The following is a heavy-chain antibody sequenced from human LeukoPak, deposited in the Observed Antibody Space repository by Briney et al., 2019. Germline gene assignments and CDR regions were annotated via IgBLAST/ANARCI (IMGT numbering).Heavy chain of an antibody. CDR3: AKTGDTVALDY. J-gene: IGHJ4*02. CDR2: IYRGGNT. D-gene: IGHD7-27*01. CDR1: AFTVSNNY. Sequence: GGSLRLSCAASAFTVSNNYMTWVRQAPGKGLEWVSVIYRGGNTYYADSVKGRFTISRDNSKNTLYLQMNSLRAEDTAVYYCAKTGDTVALDYWGQGTLVTVSS. V-gene: IGHV3-66*02.